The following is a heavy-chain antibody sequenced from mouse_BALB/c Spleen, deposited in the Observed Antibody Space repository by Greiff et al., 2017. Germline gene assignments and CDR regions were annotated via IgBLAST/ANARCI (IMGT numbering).Heavy chain of an antibody. J-gene: IGHJ4*01. CDR1: GFTFSSFG. Sequence: EVKVVESGGGLVQPGGSRKLSCAASGFTFSSFGMHWVRQAPEKGLEWVAYISSGSSTIYYADTVKGRFTISRDNPKNTLFLQMTSLRSEDTAMYYCAYGNYVNDAMDYWGQGTSVTVSS. V-gene: IGHV5-17*02. D-gene: IGHD2-1*01. CDR3: AYGNYVNDAMDY. CDR2: ISSGSSTI.